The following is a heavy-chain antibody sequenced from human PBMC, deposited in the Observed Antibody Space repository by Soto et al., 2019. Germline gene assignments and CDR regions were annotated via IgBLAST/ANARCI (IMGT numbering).Heavy chain of an antibody. CDR2: ISAYNGNT. Sequence: ASVKVSCKASGYTFTSYGISWVRQAPGQGLEWMGWISAYNGNTNYAQKLQGRVTMTTDTSTSTAYMELRSLRSDDTAVYYCARDRSIAAPLGYYYGMDVWGQGTTVTVSS. V-gene: IGHV1-18*01. CDR1: GYTFTSYG. D-gene: IGHD6-6*01. J-gene: IGHJ6*02. CDR3: ARDRSIAAPLGYYYGMDV.